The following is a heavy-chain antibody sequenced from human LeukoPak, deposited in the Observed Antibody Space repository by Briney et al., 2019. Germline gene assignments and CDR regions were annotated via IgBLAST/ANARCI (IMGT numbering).Heavy chain of an antibody. Sequence: PGGSLRLSCAASGVTFSSYSMNWVRQAPGKGLEWVSSISSSSSYIYYADSVKGRFTISRDNAKNSLYLQMNSLRAEDTAVYYCARGQIPAAGTDYWGQGTLVTVSS. J-gene: IGHJ4*02. D-gene: IGHD6-13*01. V-gene: IGHV3-21*01. CDR2: ISSSSSYI. CDR3: ARGQIPAAGTDY. CDR1: GVTFSSYS.